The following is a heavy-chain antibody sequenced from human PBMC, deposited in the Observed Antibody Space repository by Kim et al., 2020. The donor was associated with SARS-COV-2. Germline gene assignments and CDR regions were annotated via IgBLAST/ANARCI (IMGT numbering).Heavy chain of an antibody. D-gene: IGHD6-13*01. CDR3: ARDPTITAAGTGDYYYYYVMDV. V-gene: IGHV1-46*01. CDR2: INPSGGST. J-gene: IGHJ6*02. CDR1: GYTFTSYY. Sequence: ASVKVSCKASGYTFTSYYMHWVRQAPGQVLEWMGIINPSGGSTSYAQKFQGRVTMTRDTSTSTVYMELSSLRSEDTAVYYCARDPTITAAGTGDYYYYYVMDVWGQGTTVTVSS.